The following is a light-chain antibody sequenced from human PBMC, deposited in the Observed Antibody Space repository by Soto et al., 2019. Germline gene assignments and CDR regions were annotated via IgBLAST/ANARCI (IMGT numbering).Light chain of an antibody. Sequence: QSALTQPASVSGSPGQSITISCTGTSSDVGTYNSVSWYQQHPGKAPTVMIYDVSSRPSGISNRFSGSKSGTTASLTISGLQAEDEADYFCSSYTGSSTVVFGGGTKLTVL. CDR3: SSYTGSSTVV. CDR1: SSDVGTYNS. J-gene: IGLJ2*01. CDR2: DVS. V-gene: IGLV2-14*01.